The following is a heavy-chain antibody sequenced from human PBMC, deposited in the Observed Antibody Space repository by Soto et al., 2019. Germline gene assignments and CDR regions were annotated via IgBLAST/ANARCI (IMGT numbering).Heavy chain of an antibody. CDR1: GFTFSSYA. CDR3: AKDSVPLGSYLFDY. J-gene: IGHJ4*02. CDR2: ISGSGGST. D-gene: IGHD3-10*01. V-gene: IGHV3-23*01. Sequence: TGGSLRLSCAASGFTFSSYAMSWVRQAPGKGLEWVSAISGSGGSTYYADSVKGRFTISRDNSKNTLYLQMNSLRAEDTAVYYCAKDSVPLGSYLFDYWGQGTLVPVSS.